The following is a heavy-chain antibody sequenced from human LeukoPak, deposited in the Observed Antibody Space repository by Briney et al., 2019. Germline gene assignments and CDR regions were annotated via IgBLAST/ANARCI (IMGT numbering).Heavy chain of an antibody. CDR1: GFTFSSYG. Sequence: PGGSPRLSCAASGFTFSSYGMHWVRQAPGKGLEWVAVISCDGSNKYYADSVKGRFTISRDNSKNTLYLQMNSLRAEDTAVYYCASDDSSGWLFDYWGQGTLVTVSS. CDR3: ASDDSSGWLFDY. CDR2: ISCDGSNK. V-gene: IGHV3-30*03. J-gene: IGHJ4*02. D-gene: IGHD6-19*01.